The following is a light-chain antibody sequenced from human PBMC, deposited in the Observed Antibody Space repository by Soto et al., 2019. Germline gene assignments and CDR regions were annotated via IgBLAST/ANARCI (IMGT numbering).Light chain of an antibody. Sequence: QSVLTQPASPSGSPGQSVTISCTGTSSDVCAYNYVSWYQQLPGKAPKLIIYEVSKRPSGVPDRFSGSKSGNTASLTVSGLQAEDEADYYCTSYAGTYSFFYVFGTGTKVTVL. CDR3: TSYAGTYSFFYV. CDR2: EVS. CDR1: SSDVCAYNY. J-gene: IGLJ1*01. V-gene: IGLV2-8*01.